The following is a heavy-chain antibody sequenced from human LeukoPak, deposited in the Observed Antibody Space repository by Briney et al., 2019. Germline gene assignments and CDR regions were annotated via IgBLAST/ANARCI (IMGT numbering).Heavy chain of an antibody. J-gene: IGHJ6*03. CDR2: FFSSGNT. CDR1: GGSFTSFY. Sequence: SETLSLTCTVSGGSFTSFYWSWIRQPAGKGLEWIGRFFSSGNTNYNPSFKSRASISVDTSKNQFSLKLSSVTAADTAAYYCARVETSYYYMDVWGKGTTVTVSS. V-gene: IGHV4-4*07. CDR3: ARVETSYYYMDV.